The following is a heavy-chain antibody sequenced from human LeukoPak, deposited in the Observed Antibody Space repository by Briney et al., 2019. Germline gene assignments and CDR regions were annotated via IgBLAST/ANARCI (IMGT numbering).Heavy chain of an antibody. CDR3: ARGARITMVRGVIITGHDAFDI. J-gene: IGHJ3*02. CDR2: XXXXXXXT. CDR1: GFTFSSYW. D-gene: IGHD3-10*01. V-gene: IGHV3-74*01. Sequence: GGSLRLSCAASGFTFSSYWMHWVRQAPGKGLXXXXXXXXXXXXTSYADSVKGRFTISRDNAKNTLYLQMNSLRAEDTAVYYCARGARITMVRGVIITGHDAFDIWGQGTMVTVSS.